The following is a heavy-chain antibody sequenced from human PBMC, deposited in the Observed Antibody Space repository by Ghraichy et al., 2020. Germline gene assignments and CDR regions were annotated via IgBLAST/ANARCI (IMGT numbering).Heavy chain of an antibody. V-gene: IGHV4-34*01. Sequence: SQTLSLTCAVYGGSFSGYYWSWILQPPGKGLEWIGEISHSGVTNYNPSLKSRVTISVDTSKNQFSLKLNSVTAADTAVYYCARGRRRYSDYVGGSYRYFNFDFWGHGNLVTVSS. CDR1: GGSFSGYY. D-gene: IGHD3-16*02. CDR3: ARGRRRYSDYVGGSYRYFNFDF. CDR2: ISHSGVT. J-gene: IGHJ4*03.